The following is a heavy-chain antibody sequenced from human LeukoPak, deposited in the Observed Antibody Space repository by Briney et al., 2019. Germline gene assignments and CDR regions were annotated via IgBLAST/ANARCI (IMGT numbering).Heavy chain of an antibody. CDR2: ISGYNGNT. J-gene: IGHJ4*02. CDR1: DYTFINYG. Sequence: ASVKVSCKASDYTFINYGISWVRQAPGQGPEWMGWISGYNGNTKYGKKFQDRVTMTTDTSTSTAYMELTSLRSDDTAVYYCARDENYNPLVHWGQGALVTVSS. CDR3: ARDENYNPLVH. V-gene: IGHV1-18*01. D-gene: IGHD1-7*01.